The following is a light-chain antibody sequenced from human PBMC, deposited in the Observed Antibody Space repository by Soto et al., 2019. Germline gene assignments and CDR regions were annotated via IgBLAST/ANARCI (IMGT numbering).Light chain of an antibody. CDR3: SSYTSSSTLDV. CDR2: EVS. J-gene: IGLJ1*01. CDR1: SSDVGGYNY. V-gene: IGLV2-14*01. Sequence: QSALTQPAFVSGSPGQSITISCTGTSSDVGGYNYVSWYQQHPGKAPKLMIYEVSNRPSGVSNRFSGSKSGNTASLTISGLQADDEADYYCSSYTSSSTLDVFGTGTKVTVL.